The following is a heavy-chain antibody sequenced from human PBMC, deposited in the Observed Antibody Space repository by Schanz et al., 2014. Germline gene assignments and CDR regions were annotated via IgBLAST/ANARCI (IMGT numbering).Heavy chain of an antibody. CDR3: ARDHQWLARYYMDV. Sequence: GQLVESGGGVVQPGRSLRLSCAASGFTFSSYAMHWVRQAPGKGLEWVSHISGSSIHKNYADSVKGRFSISRDNGETSVYLQINSLRVEDTAVYYCARDHQWLARYYMDVWGRGTTVTVSS. CDR1: GFTFSSYA. J-gene: IGHJ6*03. V-gene: IGHV3-21*05. D-gene: IGHD6-19*01. CDR2: ISGSSIHK.